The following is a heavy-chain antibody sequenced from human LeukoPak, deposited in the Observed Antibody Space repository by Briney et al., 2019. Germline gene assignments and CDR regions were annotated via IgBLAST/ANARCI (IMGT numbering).Heavy chain of an antibody. CDR2: ISSSSSYI. D-gene: IGHD4-17*01. V-gene: IGHV3-21*01. CDR1: GFTFSSYS. J-gene: IGHJ3*02. CDR3: ARDDDYGDYVPTVAVDI. Sequence: GGSLRLSCAASGFTFSSYSMNWVRQAPGKGLGWVSSISSSSSYIYYADSVKGRFTISRDSAKNSLYLQMNSLRAEDTAVYYCARDDDYGDYVPTVAVDIWGQGTMVTVSS.